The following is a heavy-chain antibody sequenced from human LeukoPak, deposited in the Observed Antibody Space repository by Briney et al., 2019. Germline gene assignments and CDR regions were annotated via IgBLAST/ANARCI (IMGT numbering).Heavy chain of an antibody. D-gene: IGHD2-15*01. V-gene: IGHV3-23*01. CDR1: GFTFSGYA. CDR2: ISGSGIT. J-gene: IGHJ4*02. CDR3: AKGSGGSCYSGIDY. Sequence: GGSLRPSCATSGFTFSGYAMNWVRQAPGKGLEWVSGISGSGITYYPNSVKGRFTISRDNSKNTLYLQMDSLRAEDTAVYYCAKGSGGSCYSGIDYWGQGTLVTVSS.